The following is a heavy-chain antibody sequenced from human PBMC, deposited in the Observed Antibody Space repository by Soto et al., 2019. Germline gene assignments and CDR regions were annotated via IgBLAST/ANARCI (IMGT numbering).Heavy chain of an antibody. V-gene: IGHV4-4*02. Sequence: QVQLQESGPGLVKPSETLSLTCAVSGDSFSSGYWWSWVRQPPGKGLQWIGQISQSGTANYNPSLESRDTMSVDKSKNQFSLILTSVTAADTAVYYCARHGGRFFEYWGQGILVTVSS. CDR3: ARHGGRFFEY. D-gene: IGHD2-15*01. CDR1: GDSFSSGYW. J-gene: IGHJ4*02. CDR2: ISQSGTA.